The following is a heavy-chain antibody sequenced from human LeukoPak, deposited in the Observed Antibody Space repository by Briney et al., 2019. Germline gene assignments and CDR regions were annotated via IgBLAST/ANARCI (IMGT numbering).Heavy chain of an antibody. D-gene: IGHD3-22*01. J-gene: IGHJ4*02. CDR3: AREDYYDGSGYPAFDY. Sequence: GGSLRLSCAASGFTFNRYSMNWVRQAPGKGLEWVSYISSSTSTVNYADSVKGRFTISRDTAKRSLSLQMNSLRVEDTAIHYCAREDYYDGSGYPAFDYWGQGTLVTVSS. CDR1: GFTFNRYS. CDR2: ISSSTSTV. V-gene: IGHV3-48*04.